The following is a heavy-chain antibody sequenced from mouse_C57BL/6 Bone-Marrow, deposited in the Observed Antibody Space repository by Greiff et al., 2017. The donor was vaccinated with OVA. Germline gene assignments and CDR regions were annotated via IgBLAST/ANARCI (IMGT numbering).Heavy chain of an antibody. CDR2: IDPDNGDT. V-gene: IGHV14-4*01. D-gene: IGHD1-1*01. J-gene: IGHJ2*01. CDR1: GFNFKDYY. CDR3: TARDYYDSSFDY. Sequence: DVQLQESGAELVRPGASVKLSCTASGFNFKDYYMHWVKQRPEQGLEWIGWIDPDNGDTEYASKFQGKSTITADKSSNTAYLQLSSLTSEDTAVYYCTARDYYDSSFDYWGQGTTLTVSS.